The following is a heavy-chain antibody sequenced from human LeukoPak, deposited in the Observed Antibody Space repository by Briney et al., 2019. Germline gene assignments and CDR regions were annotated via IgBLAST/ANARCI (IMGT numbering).Heavy chain of an antibody. D-gene: IGHD5-18*01. Sequence: GGSLRLSCAASGFTFSDYYMSWIRQAPGKGLEWVSYISSSGSTICYADSVKGRFTISRDNGKNSLSLQMNSLRAEDTAVYYCARVEYIYRYGSWGQGTLVTVSS. CDR1: GFTFSDYY. CDR3: ARVEYIYRYGS. CDR2: ISSSGSTI. V-gene: IGHV3-11*01. J-gene: IGHJ5*02.